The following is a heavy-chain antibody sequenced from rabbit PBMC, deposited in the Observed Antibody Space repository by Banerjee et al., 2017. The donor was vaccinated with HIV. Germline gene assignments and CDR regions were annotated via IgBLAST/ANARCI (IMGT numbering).Heavy chain of an antibody. CDR3: VRETETYTGATGYGYYFNL. CDR2: IDAGKGST. D-gene: IGHD6-1*01. V-gene: IGHV1S7*01. Sequence: QLKETGGGLVQPGGSLTLSCKASGSDISSYGISWVRQAPGKGLEWIGIIDAGKGSTDYATWVNGRVTISSDNAQNTVDLQMNSLTAADTATYFCVRETETYTGATGYGYYFNLWGPGTLVTDS. CDR1: GSDISSYG. J-gene: IGHJ4*01.